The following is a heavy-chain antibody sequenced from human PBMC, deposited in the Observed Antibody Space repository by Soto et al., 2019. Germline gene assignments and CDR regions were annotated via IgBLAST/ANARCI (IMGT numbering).Heavy chain of an antibody. CDR1: GGTFSSYT. J-gene: IGHJ4*02. D-gene: IGHD6-13*01. Sequence: QVQLVQSGAEVKKPGSSVKVSCKASGGTFSSYTISWVRQAPGQGLEWMGRIIPILGIANYAQKFQGRVRITAEKSTNTTYMELSSLRSEETDGYYCARGVPVAPAGTFVSFDYWGQGTLVTVSS. CDR3: ARGVPVAPAGTFVSFDY. CDR2: IIPILGIA. V-gene: IGHV1-69*02.